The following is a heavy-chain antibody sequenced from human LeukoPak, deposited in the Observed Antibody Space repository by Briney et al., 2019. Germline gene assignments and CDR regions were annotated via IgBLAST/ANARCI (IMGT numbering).Heavy chain of an antibody. Sequence: GSLRLSCTASGFTFGDYAMSLVRQAPGKGLEWVGFIRSKAYGGTTEYAASVKGRFTISRDDSKSIAYLQMNSLKTEDTAVYCCTRDRIASSIFGVVISPPDYWGQGTLVTVSS. D-gene: IGHD3-3*01. CDR1: GFTFGDYA. CDR3: TRDRIASSIFGVVISPPDY. J-gene: IGHJ4*02. CDR2: IRSKAYGGTT. V-gene: IGHV3-49*04.